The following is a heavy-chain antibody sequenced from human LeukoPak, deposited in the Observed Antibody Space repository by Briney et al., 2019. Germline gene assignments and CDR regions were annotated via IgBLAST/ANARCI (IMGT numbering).Heavy chain of an antibody. D-gene: IGHD3-10*01. J-gene: IGHJ4*02. V-gene: IGHV3-21*01. CDR3: ARDRGATSFDY. Sequence: PGGPLRLLCAASGFPFNRYSEHGVPQAPGEGLEGVSSISRCSKYIYYADSVKARLTISRDNAKNSLYLQMNSLSGEDTAVYYCARDRGATSFDYWGQRTLFTVSS. CDR2: ISRCSKYI. CDR1: GFPFNRYS.